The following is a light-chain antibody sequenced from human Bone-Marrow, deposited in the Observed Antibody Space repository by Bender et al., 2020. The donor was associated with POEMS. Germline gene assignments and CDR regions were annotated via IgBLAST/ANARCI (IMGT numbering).Light chain of an antibody. J-gene: IGLJ1*01. CDR2: EGT. CDR1: SSDVGSYDL. V-gene: IGLV2-23*01. CDR3: CSYAVSSSYV. Sequence: HSALTQPASVSESPGQSITISCTGASSDVGSYDLVSWYQQHPGRAPKLMIYEGTKRPSGVSDRFSGSKSGNTASLTISGLQAEDEADYYCCSYAVSSSYVFGTGTKVTVL.